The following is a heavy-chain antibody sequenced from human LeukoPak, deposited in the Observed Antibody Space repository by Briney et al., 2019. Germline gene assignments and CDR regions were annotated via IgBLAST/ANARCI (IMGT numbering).Heavy chain of an antibody. Sequence: GSLRLSCAASGFTFSSYGMHWVRQPPGKGLEWIGEINHSGSTNYNPSLKSRVTISVDTSKNQFSLKLSSVTAADTAVYYCARAPGYSSSSGGLDPWGQGTLVTVSS. J-gene: IGHJ5*02. CDR2: INHSGST. CDR3: ARAPGYSSSSGGLDP. CDR1: GFTFSSYG. V-gene: IGHV4-34*01. D-gene: IGHD6-6*01.